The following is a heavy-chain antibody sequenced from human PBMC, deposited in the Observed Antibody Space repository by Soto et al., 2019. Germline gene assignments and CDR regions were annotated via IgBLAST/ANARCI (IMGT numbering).Heavy chain of an antibody. J-gene: IGHJ4*02. CDR1: GGSISSSSYY. D-gene: IGHD6-13*01. CDR3: ARALPYSSSGDS. CDR2: IYYSGST. V-gene: IGHV4-39*01. Sequence: PSETLSLTCTVSGGSISSSSYYWGWIRQPPGKGLEWIGSIYYSGSTYYNPSLKSRVTISVDTSKNQFSLKLSSVTAADTAVYYCARALPYSSSGDSWGRGTLVTVSS.